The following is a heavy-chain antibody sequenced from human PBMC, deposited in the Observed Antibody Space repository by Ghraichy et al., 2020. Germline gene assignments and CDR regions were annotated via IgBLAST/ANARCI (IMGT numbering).Heavy chain of an antibody. CDR2: IIPIFGTA. J-gene: IGHJ5*02. CDR1: GGTFSSYA. D-gene: IGHD5-18*01. V-gene: IGHV1-69*13. Sequence: SVKVSCKASGGTFSSYAISWVRQAPGQGLEWMGGIIPIFGTANYAQKFQGRVTITADESTSTAYMELSSLRSEDTAVYYCARMGQRGYSYGSAAWFDPWGQGTLVTVSS. CDR3: ARMGQRGYSYGSAAWFDP.